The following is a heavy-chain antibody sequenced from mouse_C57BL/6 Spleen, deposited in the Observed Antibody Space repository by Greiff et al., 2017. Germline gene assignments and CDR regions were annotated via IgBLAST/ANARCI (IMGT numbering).Heavy chain of an antibody. Sequence: VQLKESGAELVKPGASVKLSCKASGYTFTEYTIHWVKQRSGQGLEWIGWFYPGSGSIKYNEKFKDKATLTADKSSSTVYMELSRLTSEDSAVYFCARHEENHYYGSSYWYFDVWGTGTTVTVSS. CDR2: FYPGSGSI. J-gene: IGHJ1*03. CDR3: ARHEENHYYGSSYWYFDV. CDR1: GYTFTEYT. V-gene: IGHV1-62-2*01. D-gene: IGHD1-1*01.